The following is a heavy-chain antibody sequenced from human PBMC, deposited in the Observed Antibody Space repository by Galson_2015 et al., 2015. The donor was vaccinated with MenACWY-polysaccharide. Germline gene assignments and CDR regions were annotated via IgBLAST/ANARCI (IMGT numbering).Heavy chain of an antibody. Sequence: SLRLSCAASGFVFDDHAMHWVRHAPGRGLEWVSGISRKSNDIGYADSVRGRFIISRDNAQNSLFLQMSNLRAEDTAVYYCARLFGGVTTYGSWGQGTLITVAS. CDR3: ARLFGGVTTYGS. CDR1: GFVFDDHA. D-gene: IGHD3-16*01. V-gene: IGHV3-9*01. J-gene: IGHJ5*02. CDR2: ISRKSNDI.